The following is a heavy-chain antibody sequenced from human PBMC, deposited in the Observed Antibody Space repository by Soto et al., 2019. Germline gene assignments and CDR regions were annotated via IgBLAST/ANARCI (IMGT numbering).Heavy chain of an antibody. CDR1: GYSFSGYY. J-gene: IGHJ4*02. V-gene: IGHV1-2*02. Sequence: ASVKVSCKASGYSFSGYYIQWVRQAPGQGPEWLGWIYPNTETTDSSKKFQGRVTMTSGMSTRTVYMELRDLRSDDTAVYYCVSLQTSGWPGVHWGQGTLVTVSS. CDR3: VSLQTSGWPGVH. CDR2: IYPNTETT. D-gene: IGHD6-25*01.